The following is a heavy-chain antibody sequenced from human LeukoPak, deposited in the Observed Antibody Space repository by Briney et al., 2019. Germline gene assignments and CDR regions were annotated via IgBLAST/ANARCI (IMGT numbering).Heavy chain of an antibody. CDR3: ARAPDYYDSSGYSDY. CDR2: ISAYNGNT. D-gene: IGHD3-22*01. CDR1: GYTFTSYG. V-gene: IGHV1-18*01. Sequence: ASVKVSCKASGYTFTSYGISWVRQAPGQGLEWMGWISAYNGNTNYAQKLQGRVTMTTDTSTSTAYMELRSLRSDDTAAYYCARAPDYYDSSGYSDYWGQGTLVTVSS. J-gene: IGHJ4*02.